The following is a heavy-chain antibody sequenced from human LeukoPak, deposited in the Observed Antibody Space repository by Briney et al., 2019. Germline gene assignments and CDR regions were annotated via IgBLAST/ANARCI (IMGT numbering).Heavy chain of an antibody. V-gene: IGHV4-59*08. CDR1: GGSISSYY. D-gene: IGHD5/OR15-5a*01. CDR3: ARRVSYYYYYMDV. Sequence: KPSETLSLTGTVSGGSISSYYWNWIRQPPGKGLEWIGYIYYSGRTNYNPSLKSRVTISVDTSKNQFSLNLTSVTAADTAVYYCARRVSYYYYYMDVWGKGTTVTVSS. CDR2: IYYSGRT. J-gene: IGHJ6*03.